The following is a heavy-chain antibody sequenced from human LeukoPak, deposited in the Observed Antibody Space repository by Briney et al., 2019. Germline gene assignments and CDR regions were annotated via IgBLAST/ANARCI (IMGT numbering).Heavy chain of an antibody. D-gene: IGHD3-10*01. CDR3: TTGFYGYYFDY. CDR1: GFTFSTTW. V-gene: IGHV3-15*01. Sequence: GGSLRLSCAASGFTFSTTWMSWVRQAPGKGLEWVGRIISKTDGGTTDYAAPVKGRFTISRDDSKHTLYLQMNSLKTEDTAVYYCTTGFYGYYFDYWGQGTLVTVSS. J-gene: IGHJ4*02. CDR2: IISKTDGGTT.